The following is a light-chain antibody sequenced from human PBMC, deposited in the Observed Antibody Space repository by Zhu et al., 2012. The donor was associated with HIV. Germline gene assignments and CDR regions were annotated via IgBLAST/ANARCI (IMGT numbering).Light chain of an antibody. CDR1: QSISTH. CDR3: QQSYSIPTT. CDR2: FAS. Sequence: DIQMTQSPTSLSASVGDRVTITCRASQSISTHLNWYQQKPGKAPKLLIYFASSLQSGVPSRFSGSGSGTDFTLTISSLEPEDFASYYCQQSYSIPTTFGQGTKLEI. V-gene: IGKV1-39*01. J-gene: IGKJ2*01.